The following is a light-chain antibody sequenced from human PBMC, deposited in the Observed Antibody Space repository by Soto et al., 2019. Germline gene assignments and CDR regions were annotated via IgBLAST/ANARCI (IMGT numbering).Light chain of an antibody. Sequence: QSALTQPASVSGSPGQSITISCTGTSSDVSGYNYVSWYQQHPGKAPKLMIYEVSNRPSGVSHRFSGSKSGNMASLTISGLQAEDDADYYCSSYTGNNTPYVFGTGTKVTVL. CDR3: SSYTGNNTPYV. CDR2: EVS. V-gene: IGLV2-14*01. CDR1: SSDVSGYNY. J-gene: IGLJ1*01.